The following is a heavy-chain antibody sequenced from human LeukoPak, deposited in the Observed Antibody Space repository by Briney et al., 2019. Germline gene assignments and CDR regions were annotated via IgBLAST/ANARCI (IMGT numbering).Heavy chain of an antibody. V-gene: IGHV3-30-3*01. Sequence: PGGSLRLSCAASGFTLETYAMRWVRQAPGKGLEWVAVISYDGSNKYYADSVKGRFTISRDNSKNTLYLQMNSLRAEDTAVYYWGGGGFAPGGKGPLVTFS. CDR3: GGGGFAP. CDR1: GFTLETYA. J-gene: IGHJ5*02. D-gene: IGHD3-16*01. CDR2: ISYDGSNK.